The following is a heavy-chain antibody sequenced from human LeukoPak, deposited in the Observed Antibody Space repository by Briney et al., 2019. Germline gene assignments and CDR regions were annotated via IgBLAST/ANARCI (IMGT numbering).Heavy chain of an antibody. D-gene: IGHD2-2*01. V-gene: IGHV4-34*01. Sequence: SETLSLTCAVSGGSFSGYYWSWIRQPPGKGLEWIGEINHSGRTNDNTSLKSRVTMLIDTSKNQFSLNLTSVTAADTAVYYCARAGVVAYHLYYFHMDVWGKGTTVTVSS. CDR1: GGSFSGYY. CDR2: INHSGRT. J-gene: IGHJ6*03. CDR3: ARAGVVAYHLYYFHMDV.